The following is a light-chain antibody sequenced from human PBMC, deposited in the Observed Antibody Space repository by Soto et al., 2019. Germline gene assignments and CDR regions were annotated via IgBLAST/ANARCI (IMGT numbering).Light chain of an antibody. V-gene: IGKV1-5*03. CDR1: QSISSW. CDR3: QQYKAFWT. CDR2: KAS. Sequence: DIQMTQSPSTLSASVGDRVTITCRASQSISSWLAWYQQKPGKAPNLLIYKASSLESGVPSRFSSSGSGTEVTLTISRLQPDDFATYYCQQYKAFWTFGQGTRVELK. J-gene: IGKJ1*01.